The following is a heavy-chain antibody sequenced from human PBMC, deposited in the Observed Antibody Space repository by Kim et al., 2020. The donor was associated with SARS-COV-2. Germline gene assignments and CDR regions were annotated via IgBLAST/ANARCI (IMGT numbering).Heavy chain of an antibody. D-gene: IGHD3-3*01. V-gene: IGHV3-74*01. CDR3: ARAGREVTMFGVVIPSAGDY. CDR2: INSDGSST. CDR1: GFTFSSYW. Sequence: GGSLRLSCAASGFTFSSYWMHWVRQAPGKGLVWVSRINSDGSSTSYADSVKGRFTISRDNAKNTLYLQMNSLRAEDTAVYYCARAGREVTMFGVVIPSAGDYWGQGTLVTVSS. J-gene: IGHJ4*02.